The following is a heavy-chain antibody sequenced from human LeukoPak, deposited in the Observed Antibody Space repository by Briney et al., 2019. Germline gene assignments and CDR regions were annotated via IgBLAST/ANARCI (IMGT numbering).Heavy chain of an antibody. J-gene: IGHJ4*02. Sequence: ASVKVSCKASGYTFTSYDIDWVRQATGQGLEWMGWMNPNSGNTGYAQKFQGRVTITRNTSISTAYMELSSLRSEDTAVYYCATDRDYSSSWDYWGQGTLVTVSS. CDR2: MNPNSGNT. CDR3: ATDRDYSSSWDY. CDR1: GYTFTSYD. D-gene: IGHD6-6*01. V-gene: IGHV1-8*03.